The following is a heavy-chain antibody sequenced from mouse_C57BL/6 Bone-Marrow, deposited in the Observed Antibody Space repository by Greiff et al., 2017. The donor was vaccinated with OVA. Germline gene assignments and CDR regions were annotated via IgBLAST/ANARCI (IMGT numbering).Heavy chain of an antibody. CDR2: IWSGGST. D-gene: IGHD1-1*01. V-gene: IGHV2-2*01. Sequence: QVQLKESGPGLVQPSQSLSITCTVSGFSLTSYGVHWVRQSPGKGLEWLGVIWSGGSTDYNAAFISRLSISKDNSKSQVFFKMNSLQADDTAIYYCARNAVVAYYYAMDYWGQGTSVTVSS. J-gene: IGHJ4*01. CDR1: GFSLTSYG. CDR3: ARNAVVAYYYAMDY.